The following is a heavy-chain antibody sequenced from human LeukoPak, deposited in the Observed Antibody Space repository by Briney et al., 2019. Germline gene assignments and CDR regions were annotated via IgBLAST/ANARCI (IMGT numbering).Heavy chain of an antibody. J-gene: IGHJ4*02. CDR2: INHSGST. Sequence: SETLSLTCAVYGGSFSGYYWSWIRQPPGKGLEWIGEINHSGSTNYNPSLKSRVTISVDTTKNQFSLKLSSVTAADTAVYYCARRKQWLEYDYWGQGTLATVSS. CDR1: GGSFSGYY. D-gene: IGHD6-19*01. CDR3: ARRKQWLEYDY. V-gene: IGHV4-34*01.